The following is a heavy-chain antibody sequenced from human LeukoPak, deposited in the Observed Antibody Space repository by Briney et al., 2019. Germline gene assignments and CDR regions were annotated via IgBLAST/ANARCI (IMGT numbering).Heavy chain of an antibody. D-gene: IGHD2-2*01. Sequence: SQTLSLTCAISGDSVSSNSVTWNWIRQSPSRGLEWLGRTYYRSTWYNDYAVSVRGRMTVNPDTFKNQFSLHLNSVTPEDTAVYYCARRLTQYDCFDPWGQGILVTVSS. V-gene: IGHV6-1*01. CDR3: ARRLTQYDCFDP. J-gene: IGHJ5*02. CDR2: TYYRSTWYN. CDR1: GDSVSSNSVT.